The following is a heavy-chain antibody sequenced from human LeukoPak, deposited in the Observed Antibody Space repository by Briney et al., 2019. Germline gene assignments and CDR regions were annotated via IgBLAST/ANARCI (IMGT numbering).Heavy chain of an antibody. J-gene: IGHJ5*02. Sequence: SVKVSCKASGGTFSSYAISWVRQAPGQGLEWMGGIISVFGTSNYAQKFQGRVTITADESTRTAYMELSSLRSEDTAVYYCARVTGGRYCSTTSCYMRGWFDPWGQGTLVTVSS. D-gene: IGHD2-2*02. CDR3: ARVTGGRYCSTTSCYMRGWFDP. CDR1: GGTFSSYA. CDR2: IISVFGTS. V-gene: IGHV1-69*13.